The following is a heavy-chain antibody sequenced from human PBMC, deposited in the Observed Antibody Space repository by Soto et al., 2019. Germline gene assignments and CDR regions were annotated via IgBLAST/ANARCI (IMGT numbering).Heavy chain of an antibody. Sequence: SETLSLTCTVSGGSISSYYWSWIRQPPGKGLEWTGEINHSGSTNYNPSLKSRVTISVDTSKNQFSLKLSSVTAADTAVYYCARGAPNVLLWFGELLPHWFDPWGQGTLVTVSS. J-gene: IGHJ5*02. CDR1: GGSISSYY. CDR3: ARGAPNVLLWFGELLPHWFDP. CDR2: INHSGST. D-gene: IGHD3-10*01. V-gene: IGHV4-34*01.